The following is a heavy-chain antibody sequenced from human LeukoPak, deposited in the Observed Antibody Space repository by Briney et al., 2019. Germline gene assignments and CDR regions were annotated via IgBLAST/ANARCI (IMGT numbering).Heavy chain of an antibody. CDR1: GGSFSGYY. CDR3: ARVVRGVMLNWFDP. V-gene: IGHV4-34*01. J-gene: IGHJ5*02. CDR2: INHSGST. D-gene: IGHD3-10*01. Sequence: SETLSLTCAVYGGSFSGYYWSWIRQPPGKGLERIGEINHSGSTNYNPSLKSRVTISVDTSKNQFSLKLSSVTAADTAVYYCARVVRGVMLNWFDPWGQGTLVTVSS.